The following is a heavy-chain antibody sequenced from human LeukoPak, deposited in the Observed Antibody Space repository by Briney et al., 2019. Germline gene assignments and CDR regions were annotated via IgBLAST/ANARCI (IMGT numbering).Heavy chain of an antibody. CDR3: ASGPSPYFFDY. V-gene: IGHV4-30-4*08. Sequence: SETLSLTCTVSGGSISSGDYYWSWIRQPPGKGLEWIGYIYYSGSTYYNPSLKSRVTISVDTSEDQFSLKLSSVTAADTAVYYCASGPSPYFFDYWGQGTLVTVPS. J-gene: IGHJ4*02. CDR2: IYYSGST. D-gene: IGHD3/OR15-3a*01. CDR1: GGSISSGDYY.